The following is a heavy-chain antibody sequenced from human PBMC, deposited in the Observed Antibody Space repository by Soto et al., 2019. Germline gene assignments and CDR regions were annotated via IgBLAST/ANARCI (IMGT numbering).Heavy chain of an antibody. Sequence: PGGSLRLSCAASGFTVSNNYMSWVRQAPGKGLEWVSHIYGGGTTYYTDSVKGRFTISRDNSKNTLYLHMNSLRVEDTAVYYCARDQFFGSASSNHRYSYFYGMDVWGQGTPVTVSS. D-gene: IGHD3-10*01. CDR1: GFTVSNNY. J-gene: IGHJ6*02. CDR3: ARDQFFGSASSNHRYSYFYGMDV. V-gene: IGHV3-53*01. CDR2: IYGGGTT.